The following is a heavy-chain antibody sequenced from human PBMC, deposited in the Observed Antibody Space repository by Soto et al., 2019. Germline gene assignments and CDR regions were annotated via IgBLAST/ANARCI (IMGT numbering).Heavy chain of an antibody. D-gene: IGHD2-2*01. Sequence: SQTLSLTCAISGDSVSSNSAAWNWIRQSPSRGLEWLGRTYYRSKWYNDYAVSVKSRITINPATSKNQFSLQLNSVTPEDTAVYYCARDHSDIVVVPAAMSAFDIWGQGTMVTVSS. CDR3: ARDHSDIVVVPAAMSAFDI. CDR2: TYYRSKWYN. CDR1: GDSVSSNSAA. V-gene: IGHV6-1*01. J-gene: IGHJ3*02.